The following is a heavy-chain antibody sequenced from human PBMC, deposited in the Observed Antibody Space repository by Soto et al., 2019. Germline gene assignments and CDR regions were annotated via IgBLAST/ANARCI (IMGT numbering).Heavy chain of an antibody. V-gene: IGHV1-18*01. CDR1: GYTFTSYG. CDR3: ARVLSIAAPHWFDP. J-gene: IGHJ5*02. Sequence: ASVKVSCKASGYTFTSYGISWVRQAPGQGLEWMGWISAYNGNTNYAQKLQGRVTMTTDTSTSTAYMELRSLRSDDTAVYYCARVLSIAAPHWFDPWGQVPVVTVSS. CDR2: ISAYNGNT. D-gene: IGHD6-6*01.